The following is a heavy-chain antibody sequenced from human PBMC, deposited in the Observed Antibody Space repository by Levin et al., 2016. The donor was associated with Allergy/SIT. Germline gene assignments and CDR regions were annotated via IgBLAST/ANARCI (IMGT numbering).Heavy chain of an antibody. CDR2: IIPILNIT. D-gene: IGHD6-13*01. CDR1: GGTFSSYG. J-gene: IGHJ4*02. CDR3: ATTSPSRGIWQPLDY. V-gene: IGHV1-69*04. Sequence: SVKVSCKASGGTFSSYGINWVRQAPGQGLEWMGRIIPILNITNFAQKFQGRVTITADKSTSTVYMELSSLRFEDTAMYYCATTSPSRGIWQPLDYWGQGTLVTVSS.